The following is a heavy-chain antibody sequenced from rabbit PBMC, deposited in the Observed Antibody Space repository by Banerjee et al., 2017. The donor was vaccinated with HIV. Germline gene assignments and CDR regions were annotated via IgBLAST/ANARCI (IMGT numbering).Heavy chain of an antibody. CDR3: ARDGAGYAGYGYAHL. CDR2: IYAGSSDST. J-gene: IGHJ4*01. D-gene: IGHD6-1*01. V-gene: IGHV1S45*01. CDR1: GFSFSSNYW. Sequence: QEQLEESGGGLVKPEGSLTLTCTASGFSFSSNYWICWVRQAPGKGLEWIGCIYAGSSDSTYYASWAKGRFTISSTSSSTVTLQMTSLTAADTATYFCARDGAGYAGYGYAHLWGPGTLVTVS.